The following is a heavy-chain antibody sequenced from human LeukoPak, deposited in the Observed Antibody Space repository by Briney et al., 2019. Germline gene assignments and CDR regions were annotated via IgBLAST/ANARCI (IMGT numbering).Heavy chain of an antibody. J-gene: IGHJ4*02. D-gene: IGHD6-13*01. CDR3: ARASSSSWTAPSGG. CDR1: GYTFTSYG. Sequence: ASVKVSCKASGYTFTSYGISWVRQAPGQGLEWMGWISAYNGNTNYAQKLQGRVTMTTDTSTSTAYMELRSLRSDDTAVYYCARASSSSWTAPSGGWGQGTLVTVSS. CDR2: ISAYNGNT. V-gene: IGHV1-18*01.